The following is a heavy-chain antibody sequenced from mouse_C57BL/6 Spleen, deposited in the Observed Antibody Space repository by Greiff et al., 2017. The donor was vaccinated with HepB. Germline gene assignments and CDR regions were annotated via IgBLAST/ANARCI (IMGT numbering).Heavy chain of an antibody. CDR3: ARDDYGSGVDY. Sequence: EVQLQQSGPELVKPGASVKISCKASGYTFTDYYMNWVKQSHGKSLEWIGDINPNNGGTSYNQKFKGKATLTVDKSSSTAYMELRSLTSEDSAVYYCARDDYGSGVDYWGQGTTLTVSS. D-gene: IGHD1-1*01. CDR2: INPNNGGT. V-gene: IGHV1-26*01. J-gene: IGHJ2*01. CDR1: GYTFTDYY.